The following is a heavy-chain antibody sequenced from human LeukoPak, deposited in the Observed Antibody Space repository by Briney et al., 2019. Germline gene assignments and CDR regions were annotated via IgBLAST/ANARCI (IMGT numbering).Heavy chain of an antibody. CDR2: ISSCSSYI. CDR1: GFTFSSYS. J-gene: IGHJ4*02. D-gene: IGHD3-16*02. Sequence: GSLRLSCAASGFTFSSYSMNWVRQAPGKGLELVSSISSCSSYIYYADSVKGRFTISRDNAKNSLYLQMNSLRAEDTAVYYCARDEDYVWGSYRLDYWGQGTLVTVSS. V-gene: IGHV3-21*01. CDR3: ARDEDYVWGSYRLDY.